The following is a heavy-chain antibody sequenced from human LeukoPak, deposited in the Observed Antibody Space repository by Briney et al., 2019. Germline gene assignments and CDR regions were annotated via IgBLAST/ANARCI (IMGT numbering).Heavy chain of an antibody. Sequence: GGSLRLSCAVSGFTFSDYYMSWIRQAPGKGLEWVSDISSRSYTNYADSVKGRFTISRDNAKNSLYLQMNSLRAEDTAVYYCARDLVGATFDYWGQGTLVTVSS. D-gene: IGHD1-26*01. V-gene: IGHV3-11*06. J-gene: IGHJ4*02. CDR3: ARDLVGATFDY. CDR1: GFTFSDYY. CDR2: ISSRSYT.